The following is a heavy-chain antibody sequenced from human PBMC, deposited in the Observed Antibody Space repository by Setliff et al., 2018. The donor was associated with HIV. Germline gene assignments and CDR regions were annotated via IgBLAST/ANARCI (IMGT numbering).Heavy chain of an antibody. J-gene: IGHJ4*02. CDR2: ISSSSRSK. CDR3: ASDVSWRVRTYIDY. Sequence: PGGSLRLSCEAAVFTFSTYSMNWVRQAPGKGLEWVSSISSSSRSKYYADSVKGRFTISRDNAKNSLYLQMNSLTAEDTAVYYCASDVSWRVRTYIDYWGQGALVTVSS. V-gene: IGHV3-21*01. D-gene: IGHD3-3*01. CDR1: VFTFSTYS.